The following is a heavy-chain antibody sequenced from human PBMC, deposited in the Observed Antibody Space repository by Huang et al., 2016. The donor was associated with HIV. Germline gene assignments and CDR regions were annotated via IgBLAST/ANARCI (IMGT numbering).Heavy chain of an antibody. D-gene: IGHD5-12*01. J-gene: IGHJ6*03. Sequence: QVQLVESGGGVVQPGRSLRLSCAASRFTFSNYAMHWVRQDPGKGLAWVAVISYDGSNKNYADSWKGRFTISRDNSKNTLYLQMNSLRAEDTAVYYCARDLWLRDLYYYYYMDVWGKGTTVTVSS. CDR2: ISYDGSNK. CDR3: ARDLWLRDLYYYYYMDV. V-gene: IGHV3-30-3*01. CDR1: RFTFSNYA.